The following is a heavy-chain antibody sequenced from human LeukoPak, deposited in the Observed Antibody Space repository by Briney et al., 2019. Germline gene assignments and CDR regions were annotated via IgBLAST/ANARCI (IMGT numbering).Heavy chain of an antibody. V-gene: IGHV3-48*01. CDR1: GFTFSSYS. CDR3: AIRVGALDY. Sequence: GGSLRLSCAASGFTFSSYSMNWVRQAPGKGLEWISYISSSSSAIFYADSVKGRFTISRDNAKNSLYLQMSSLRAEDTAVYYCAIRVGALDYWGQGTLVTVSS. J-gene: IGHJ4*02. CDR2: ISSSSSAI. D-gene: IGHD1-26*01.